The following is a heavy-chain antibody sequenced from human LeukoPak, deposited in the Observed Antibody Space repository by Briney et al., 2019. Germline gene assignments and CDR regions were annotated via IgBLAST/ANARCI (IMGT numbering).Heavy chain of an antibody. J-gene: IGHJ3*02. V-gene: IGHV4-59*08. Sequence: SETLSHTCTVSGGSISSYYWSWIRQPPGKGLEWIGYIYYSGSTNYNPSLKSRVTISVDTSKNQFSLKLSSVTAADTAVYYCARLGLYYYDRKSAFDIWGQGTMVNVSS. CDR1: GGSISSYY. CDR2: IYYSGST. CDR3: ARLGLYYYDRKSAFDI. D-gene: IGHD3-22*01.